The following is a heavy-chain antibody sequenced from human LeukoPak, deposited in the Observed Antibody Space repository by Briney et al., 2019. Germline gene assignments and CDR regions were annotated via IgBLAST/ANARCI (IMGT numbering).Heavy chain of an antibody. V-gene: IGHV3-9*01. D-gene: IGHD5-18*01. Sequence: GRSLRLSXAASGFTFDDYAMHWVRQAPGKGMEWVSGISWNSGSIGYADSVKGRFTISRDNAKNSLYLQMNSLRAEDTAVYYCAKSRDEDTAMAIYYFDYWGQGTLVTVSS. CDR2: ISWNSGSI. CDR1: GFTFDDYA. CDR3: AKSRDEDTAMAIYYFDY. J-gene: IGHJ4*02.